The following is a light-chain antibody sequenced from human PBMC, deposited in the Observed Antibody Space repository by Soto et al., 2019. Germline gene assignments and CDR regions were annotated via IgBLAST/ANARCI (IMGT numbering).Light chain of an antibody. V-gene: IGKV3D-20*02. Sequence: EIVLTQSPGTLSLSPGERATLSCRASQSVRSSYLAWYQQKPGQAPRLLIYGASIRATGIPDRFGGSGSGTDFTLTISRLEPEDFAVYFCQQRSNWPLTFGPGTKVDIK. J-gene: IGKJ3*01. CDR1: QSVRSSY. CDR3: QQRSNWPLT. CDR2: GAS.